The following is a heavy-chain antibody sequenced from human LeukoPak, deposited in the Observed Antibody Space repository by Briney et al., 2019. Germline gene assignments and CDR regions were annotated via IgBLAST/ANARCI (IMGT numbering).Heavy chain of an antibody. CDR3: ARDRGYDFWSGHGFYYYYGMDV. J-gene: IGHJ6*02. CDR2: ISGSGGST. D-gene: IGHD3-3*01. CDR1: GFTFSSYA. V-gene: IGHV3-23*01. Sequence: GGSLRLSCAASGFTFSSYAMSWVRQAPGKGLEWVSAISGSGGSTYYADSVKGRFTISRDNSKNTLYLQMNSLRAEDTAVYYCARDRGYDFWSGHGFYYYYGMDVWGQGTTVTVSS.